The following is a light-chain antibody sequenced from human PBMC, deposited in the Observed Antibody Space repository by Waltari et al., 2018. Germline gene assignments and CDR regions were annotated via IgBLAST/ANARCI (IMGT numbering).Light chain of an antibody. CDR2: EVD. Sequence: QSALTLPASVSGAPGQSITISCPGTSRQVARYNSVSWYQQHPGKAPKLILYEVDKRTSGVSNRVSGSKSGNTASLTISGLQTEDEADYYCSSYAGRSYVFGTGTKVAVL. CDR1: SRQVARYNS. V-gene: IGLV2-14*01. CDR3: SSYAGRSYV. J-gene: IGLJ1*01.